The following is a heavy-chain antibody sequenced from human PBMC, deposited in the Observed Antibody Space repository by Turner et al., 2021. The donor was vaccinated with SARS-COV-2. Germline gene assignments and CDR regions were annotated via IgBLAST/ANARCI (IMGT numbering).Heavy chain of an antibody. CDR1: GFRFNTYG. D-gene: IGHD2-2*01. CDR2: IAFDGSNK. J-gene: IGHJ4*02. Sequence: QVQLVESGGGLVQPGMSLRLSCAASGFRFNTYGMHWVRQAPGKGLEWVALIAFDGSNKVYADSVKGRFTISRDNSKNTLYLQMNSLRAEDTAVYYCAKRGSCSNNKCYLDYWGQGILVTVSS. V-gene: IGHV3-30*18. CDR3: AKRGSCSNNKCYLDY.